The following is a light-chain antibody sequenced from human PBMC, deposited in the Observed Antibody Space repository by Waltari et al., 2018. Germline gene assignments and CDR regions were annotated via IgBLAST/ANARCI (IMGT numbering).Light chain of an antibody. CDR3: QAWDSGTVV. Sequence: SYDLTQPPSVSVSPGQTATITCSGDKLGDKYTSWYQQRPGQSPILVIFQDTNRPSGIPERFSGSNSGNTATLAISGTRPMDEAKYYCQAWDSGTVVFGGGTMLTVL. CDR2: QDT. J-gene: IGLJ2*01. V-gene: IGLV3-1*01. CDR1: KLGDKY.